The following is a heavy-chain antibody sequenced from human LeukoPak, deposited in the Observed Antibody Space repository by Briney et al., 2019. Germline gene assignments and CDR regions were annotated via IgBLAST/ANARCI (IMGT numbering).Heavy chain of an antibody. V-gene: IGHV1-46*01. Sequence: ASVKVSCKASGYTFTSYYMHWVRQAPGQGLEWMGIINPSGGSTSYAQKFQGRITMTRDTSTSTVYMELSSLRSEDTAVYYCARDLQNYYDSSGYSNPDYWGQGTQVTVSS. CDR1: GYTFTSYY. CDR2: INPSGGST. J-gene: IGHJ4*02. D-gene: IGHD3-22*01. CDR3: ARDLQNYYDSSGYSNPDY.